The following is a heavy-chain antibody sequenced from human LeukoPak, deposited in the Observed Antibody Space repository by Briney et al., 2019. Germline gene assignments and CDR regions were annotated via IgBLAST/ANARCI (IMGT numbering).Heavy chain of an antibody. Sequence: GGSLRLSCSASGFTFSSYPMHWVRQAPGKGLEYVSTISSIGGSTYHADPVKGRFTISRDNSKNTLYLQMSSLRTEDTAVYICVKTTTVALDYWGQGTLVTVSS. D-gene: IGHD4-23*01. CDR3: VKTTTVALDY. CDR2: ISSIGGST. J-gene: IGHJ4*02. CDR1: GFTFSSYP. V-gene: IGHV3-64D*09.